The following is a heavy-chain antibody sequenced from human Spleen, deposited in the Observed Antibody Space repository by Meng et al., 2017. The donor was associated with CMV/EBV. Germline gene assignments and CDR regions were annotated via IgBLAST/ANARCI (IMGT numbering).Heavy chain of an antibody. D-gene: IGHD6-25*01. CDR2: MNPDSGTT. Sequence: ASVKVSCKASGYGFTSYDINWVRQAPGQGLEWMGSMNPDSGTTGYVPKLQGRIAVTRDTSITTAYMELSRLKSDDTAVYYCARDHVAAAGSINYDYYAMNVWGQGSTVTVSS. CDR1: GYGFTSYD. V-gene: IGHV1-8*01. CDR3: ARDHVAAAGSINYDYYAMNV. J-gene: IGHJ6*02.